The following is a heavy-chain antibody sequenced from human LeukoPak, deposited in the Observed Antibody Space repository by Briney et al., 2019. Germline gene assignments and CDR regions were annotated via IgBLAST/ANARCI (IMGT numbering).Heavy chain of an antibody. J-gene: IGHJ4*02. CDR3: AREGSGDY. CDR1: GFTFNNYA. Sequence: PGGSLRLSCVISGFTFNNYAMSWVRQAPGKGLEWVSGISGSGGSTYYADSVKGRFTISRDNAKNSLYLQMNSLRAEDTAVYYCAREGSGDYWGQGTLVTVSS. V-gene: IGHV3-23*01. CDR2: ISGSGGST.